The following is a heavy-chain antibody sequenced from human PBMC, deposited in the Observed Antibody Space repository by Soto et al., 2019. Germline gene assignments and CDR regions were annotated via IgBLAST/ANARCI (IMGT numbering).Heavy chain of an antibody. CDR3: ARTTVSNAKYFDS. J-gene: IGHJ4*02. D-gene: IGHD4-17*01. V-gene: IGHV5-51*01. CDR2: IYPADSDT. CDR1: GYSFTTYW. Sequence: GESLKISCKGSGYSFTTYWIGWVRQMPGKGLEWMGIIYPADSDTRYSPSFQGQVTISADKSISTAYLEWSSLEASDTAMYYCARTTVSNAKYFDSWGQGTVVTVSS.